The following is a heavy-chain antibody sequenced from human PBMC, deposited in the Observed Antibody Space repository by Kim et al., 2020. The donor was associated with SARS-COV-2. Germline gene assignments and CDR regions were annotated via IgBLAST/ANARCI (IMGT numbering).Heavy chain of an antibody. D-gene: IGHD3-10*01. Sequence: GGSLRLSCAASGFTVSSNYMSWVRQAPGKGLEWVSVIYSGGSTYYADSVKGRFTISRDNSKNTLYLQMNSLRAEDTAVYYCARVRPLSLLWFGEVSEMNWFDPWGQGTLVTVSS. V-gene: IGHV3-66*01. CDR1: GFTVSSNY. J-gene: IGHJ5*02. CDR2: IYSGGST. CDR3: ARVRPLSLLWFGEVSEMNWFDP.